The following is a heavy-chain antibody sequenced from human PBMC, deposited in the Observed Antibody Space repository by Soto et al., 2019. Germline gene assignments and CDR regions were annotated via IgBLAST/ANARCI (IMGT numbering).Heavy chain of an antibody. V-gene: IGHV1-18*01. Sequence: GASVKVSCKASGYTFTSYGISWVRQAPGQGLEWMGWISAYNGNTNYAQKLQGRVTMTTDTSTSTAYMELRSLRSDDTAVYYCAREGLGYCSGGSCYKGNWFDPWGQGTLVTVSS. J-gene: IGHJ5*02. CDR3: AREGLGYCSGGSCYKGNWFDP. CDR2: ISAYNGNT. D-gene: IGHD2-15*01. CDR1: GYTFTSYG.